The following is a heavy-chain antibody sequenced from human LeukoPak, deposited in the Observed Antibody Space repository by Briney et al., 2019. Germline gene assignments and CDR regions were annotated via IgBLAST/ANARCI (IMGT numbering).Heavy chain of an antibody. CDR2: IWYDGSNK. V-gene: IGHV3-33*01. CDR1: GFSFSSYG. Sequence: PGGSLRLSCAASGFSFSSYGMHWVRQAPGKGLEWGAIIWYDGSNKYYAESVKGRFTISRDNSKNTLYLQMNSLRAEDTAVYYCARESEGMDVWGQGTTVTVSS. CDR3: ARESEGMDV. J-gene: IGHJ6*02.